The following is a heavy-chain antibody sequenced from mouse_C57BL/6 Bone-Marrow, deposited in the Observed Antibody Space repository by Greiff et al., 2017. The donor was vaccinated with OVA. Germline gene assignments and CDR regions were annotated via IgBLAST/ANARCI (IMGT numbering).Heavy chain of an antibody. V-gene: IGHV1-18*01. CDR1: GYTFTDYN. CDR2: INPNNGGT. CDR3: ARFDGYYFDD. D-gene: IGHD2-3*01. Sequence: VQLQQSGPELVKPGASVKIPCKASGYTFTDYNMDWVKQSHGKSLEWIGDINPNNGGTIYNQKFKGKATLTVDKSSSTAYMELRSLTSEDTAVYYCARFDGYYFDDWGQGTTLTVSS. J-gene: IGHJ2*01.